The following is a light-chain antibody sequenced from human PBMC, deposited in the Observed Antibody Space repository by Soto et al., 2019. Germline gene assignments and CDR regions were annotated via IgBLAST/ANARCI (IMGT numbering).Light chain of an antibody. Sequence: DVVMTQSPLSLPVTLGQPASISCRSSQSLVHSDGNTYLNWFQQRPGQSPRRLIYKVSNRDSGVPSRFSGSGSGTDFTLTISSLQPEDFATYYYQQSYSLPFFGQGTKVDIK. CDR3: QQSYSLPF. CDR2: KVS. CDR1: QSLVHSDGNTY. J-gene: IGKJ2*01. V-gene: IGKV2-30*02.